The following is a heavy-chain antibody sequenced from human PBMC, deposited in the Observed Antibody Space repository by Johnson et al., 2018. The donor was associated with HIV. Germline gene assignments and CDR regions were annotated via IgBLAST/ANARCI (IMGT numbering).Heavy chain of an antibody. CDR1: GFSVSSNY. Sequence: VQLVESGGGLIQPGGSLRLACAASGFSVSSNYMSWVRQAPGKGLEWVSVIYSGGSTYYADSVKGRFTISRDSSKNTLYLQMNNLRAEDTALYYCARDRAIGGWSIDIWGQGTMVTVSS. D-gene: IGHD2-15*01. V-gene: IGHV3-53*01. J-gene: IGHJ3*02. CDR2: IYSGGST. CDR3: ARDRAIGGWSIDI.